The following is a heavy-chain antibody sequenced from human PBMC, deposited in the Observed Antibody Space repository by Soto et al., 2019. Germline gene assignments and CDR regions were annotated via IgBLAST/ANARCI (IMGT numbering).Heavy chain of an antibody. V-gene: IGHV3-15*01. J-gene: IGHJ4*02. D-gene: IGHD2-2*01. CDR1: GFTFSNAW. CDR2: IKSKTDGGTT. Sequence: GGSMRLSCAASGFTFSNAWMSWVRQAPGKGLEWVGRIKSKTDGGTTDYAAPVKGRFTISRDDSKNTLYLQMNSLKTEDTAVYYCTTGPGPLIPAALYYCDYWGQGTLGTVSS. CDR3: TTGPGPLIPAALYYCDY.